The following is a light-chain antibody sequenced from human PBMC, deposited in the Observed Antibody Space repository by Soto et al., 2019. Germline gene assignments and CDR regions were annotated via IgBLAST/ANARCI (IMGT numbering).Light chain of an antibody. V-gene: IGKV1-39*01. CDR1: QGISSY. J-gene: IGKJ2*01. CDR3: QQYYSFPRT. CDR2: DAS. Sequence: DIQMTQSPSSLSASVGDRVTITCRASQGISSYLAWYHQKPGKAPNLLIYDASSLQSGVPSRFSGSGSGTDFTLTISSLQPEDFATYFCQQYYSFPRTFGQGTKVDIK.